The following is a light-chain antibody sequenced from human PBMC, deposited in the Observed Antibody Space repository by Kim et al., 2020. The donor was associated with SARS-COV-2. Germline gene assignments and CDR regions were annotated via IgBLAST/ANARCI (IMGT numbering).Light chain of an antibody. Sequence: GQSISISFTGTSSDVGGYNYVSWFQQHPGKAPKVIIYDVTKRPSGGSNRFSGSKSGNTASLTISGLQTDDEADYYCSSYSSSDIVLFGGGTQLTVL. CDR1: SSDVGGYNY. J-gene: IGLJ2*01. V-gene: IGLV2-14*04. CDR3: SSYSSSDIVL. CDR2: DVT.